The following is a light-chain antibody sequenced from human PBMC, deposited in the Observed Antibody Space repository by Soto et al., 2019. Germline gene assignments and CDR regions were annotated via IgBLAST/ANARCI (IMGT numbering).Light chain of an antibody. CDR2: DAS. J-gene: IGKJ4*01. CDR3: QQYYSYPLT. Sequence: EIVLTQSPATLSSTPGERATLSCRASQSLHNYLGWYQQKPGQAPRLLLADASTRATGIPARFRGSGSGTDFTLTISGLEPGASAVYYGQQYYSYPLTVGGGTKADI. CDR1: QSLHNY. V-gene: IGKV3-11*01.